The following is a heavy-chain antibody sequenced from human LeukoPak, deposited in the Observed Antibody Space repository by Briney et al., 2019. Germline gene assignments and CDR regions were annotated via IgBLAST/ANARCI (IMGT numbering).Heavy chain of an antibody. V-gene: IGHV3-23*01. Sequence: QPGGSLRLSCAASGFTFSSYAKSWVRQAPGKGLEWVSAISGSGGSTYYAGSVKGRFTISRDNSKNTLYLQMNSLRAEDTAVYYCAKDNRYYGSGSSFDYWGQGTLVTVSS. J-gene: IGHJ4*02. D-gene: IGHD3-10*01. CDR2: ISGSGGST. CDR1: GFTFSSYA. CDR3: AKDNRYYGSGSSFDY.